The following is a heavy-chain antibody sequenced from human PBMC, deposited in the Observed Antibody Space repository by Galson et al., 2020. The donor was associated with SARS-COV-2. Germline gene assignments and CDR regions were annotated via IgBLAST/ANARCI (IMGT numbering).Heavy chain of an antibody. D-gene: IGHD6-13*01. CDR2: IWNDGSNK. CDR3: ARDIPIIAAAGTTEDHDAFNS. J-gene: IGHJ3*02. V-gene: IGHV3-33*01. Sequence: VKLAESLKISCAASGSIFSSYGMHWVRPAPGKVLELVAVIWNDGSNKYYADSVKGRFTISRDNSNNTLYLLMNSLRAEDTAVYYCARDIPIIAAAGTTEDHDAFNSGSKGTMVTVSS. CDR1: GSIFSSYG.